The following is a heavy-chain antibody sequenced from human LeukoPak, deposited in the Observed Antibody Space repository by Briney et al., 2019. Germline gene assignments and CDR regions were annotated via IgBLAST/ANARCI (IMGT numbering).Heavy chain of an antibody. V-gene: IGHV3-23*01. CDR2: ISGSGGST. CDR1: GFTFSSYA. CDR3: AKVAGYCSGGSCYPPPCDAFDI. Sequence: GGSLRLSCAASGFTFSSYAMSWVRQAPGKGLEWVSAISGSGGSTYYADSVKGRFTISRDNSKNTLYLQMNSLRAEDTAVYYCAKVAGYCSGGSCYPPPCDAFDIWGQGTMVTVSS. D-gene: IGHD2-15*01. J-gene: IGHJ3*02.